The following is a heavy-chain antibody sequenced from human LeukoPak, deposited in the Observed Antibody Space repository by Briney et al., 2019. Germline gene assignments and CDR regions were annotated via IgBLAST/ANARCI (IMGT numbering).Heavy chain of an antibody. CDR1: GFTFSSYS. D-gene: IGHD1-26*01. J-gene: IGHJ4*02. CDR2: ISSSSSTI. V-gene: IGHV3-48*01. Sequence: GGSLRLSCAASGFTFSSYSMNWVRQAPGKGLEWVSYISSSSSTIYYADSVKGRFTISRDNSKNTLYLQMNSLRAEDTAVYYCAKVFLGATLYFDYWGQGTLVTVSS. CDR3: AKVFLGATLYFDY.